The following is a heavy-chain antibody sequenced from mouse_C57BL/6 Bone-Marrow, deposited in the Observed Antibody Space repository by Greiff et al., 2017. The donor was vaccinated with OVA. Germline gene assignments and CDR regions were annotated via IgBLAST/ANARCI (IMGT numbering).Heavy chain of an antibody. Sequence: QVQLQQSGAELARPGASVKMSCKASGYTFTSYTMHWVKQRPGQGLEWIGYINPSSGYTKYNQKFKDKATLTADKSSSTAYMQLSSLTSEDSAVYYCARSLTGTNFDVWGTGTTVTVSS. D-gene: IGHD4-1*01. CDR2: INPSSGYT. V-gene: IGHV1-4*01. J-gene: IGHJ1*03. CDR1: GYTFTSYT. CDR3: ARSLTGTNFDV.